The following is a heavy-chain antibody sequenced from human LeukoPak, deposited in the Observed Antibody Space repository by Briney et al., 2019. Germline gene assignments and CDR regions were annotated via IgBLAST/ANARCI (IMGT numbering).Heavy chain of an antibody. CDR3: ARVTLSYYDLLTHFDY. CDR1: GFTFSSSE. D-gene: IGHD3-9*01. V-gene: IGHV3-48*03. J-gene: IGHJ4*02. CDR2: ISSSGSTI. Sequence: QPGGSLRLSCAAAGFTFSSSEMNWVRQAPGKGLEWVSYISSSGSTIYYADSVKGRFTISRDNAKNSLYLQMNSLRAEDTAVYYCARVTLSYYDLLTHFDYWGQGTLVTVSS.